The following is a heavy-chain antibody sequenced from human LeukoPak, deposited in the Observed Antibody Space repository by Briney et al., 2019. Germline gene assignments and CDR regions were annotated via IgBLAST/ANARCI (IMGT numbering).Heavy chain of an antibody. CDR3: ARNSTYYYDRSTYSYFDD. CDR2: IYYSGST. Sequence: PSETLSLTCTVSGDSIRSSSYYWGWIRQPPGKGLEWIGSIYYSGSTHYNPSRKSRVTISVDTSKKQLSLKLSSVTAADTAMYYCARNSTYYYDRSTYSYFDDWGQGTLVTVSS. J-gene: IGHJ4*02. D-gene: IGHD3-22*01. CDR1: GDSIRSSSYY. V-gene: IGHV4-39*01.